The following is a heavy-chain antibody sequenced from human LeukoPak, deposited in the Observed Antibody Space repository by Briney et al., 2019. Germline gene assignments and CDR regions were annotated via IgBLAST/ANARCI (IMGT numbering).Heavy chain of an antibody. V-gene: IGHV3-20*01. CDR2: INWNGGST. Sequence: GGSLRLSCTASGFTFDDYGMSWVRQAAGKGLEWVSCINWNGGSTDYADFVKGRFTISRDNAKNSLYLLINSLRAEDTGLYHCVRGDYYSCRSLSWFDPWGQGTLVTVSS. CDR1: GFTFDDYG. J-gene: IGHJ5*02. CDR3: VRGDYYSCRSLSWFDP. D-gene: IGHD3-3*01.